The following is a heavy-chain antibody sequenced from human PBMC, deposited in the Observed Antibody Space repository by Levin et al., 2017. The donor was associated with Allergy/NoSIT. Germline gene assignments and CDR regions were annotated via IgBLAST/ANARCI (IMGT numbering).Heavy chain of an antibody. V-gene: IGHV3-48*02. CDR2: ISASSSSI. J-gene: IGHJ3*01. CDR3: VRVRGWAFDV. Sequence: GGSLRLSCAASGFIFSSYTMNWVRQAPGKGLEWLSWISASSSSISYADSVKGRFSISRDNAKSSLYLQLNILRDGDTAVYYCVRVRGWAFDVWGQGTKVIVSS. CDR1: GFIFSSYT.